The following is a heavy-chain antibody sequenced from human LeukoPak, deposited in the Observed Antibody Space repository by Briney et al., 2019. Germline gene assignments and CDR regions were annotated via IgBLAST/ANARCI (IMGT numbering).Heavy chain of an antibody. CDR3: ARQPDYYESSAYYLMQFDY. CDR1: GFTFSSYA. D-gene: IGHD3-22*01. CDR2: ISGSGGST. V-gene: IGHV3-23*01. J-gene: IGHJ4*02. Sequence: GGSLRLSCAASGFTFSSYAMSWVRQAPGKGLEWVSAISGSGGSTYYADSVKGRFTISRDNAKNSLYLQMNSLRAEDTAIYYCARQPDYYESSAYYLMQFDYWGQGTLVTVSS.